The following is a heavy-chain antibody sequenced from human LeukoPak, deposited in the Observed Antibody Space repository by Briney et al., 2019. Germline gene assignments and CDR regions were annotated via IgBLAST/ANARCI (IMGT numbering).Heavy chain of an antibody. CDR1: GFTFSSSR. CDR3: AKDPRDDSDY. CDR2: ISSRGTTK. D-gene: IGHD5-24*01. V-gene: IGHV3-48*01. J-gene: IGHJ4*02. Sequence: PGGSLRLSCEVSGFTFSSSRMNWVRQAPGKGLEWVSYISSRGTTKHYADSVKGRFTISRDNAKNALYLQMNSLRAEDTAVYYCAKDPRDDSDYWGQGTLVTVSS.